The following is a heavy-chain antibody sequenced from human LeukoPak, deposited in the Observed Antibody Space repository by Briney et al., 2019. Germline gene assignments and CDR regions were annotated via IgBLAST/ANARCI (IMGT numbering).Heavy chain of an antibody. J-gene: IGHJ6*04. V-gene: IGHV4-34*01. Sequence: SGTLSLTCAVYGGSFSGYYWSWIRQPPGKGLEWIGEINHSGSTNYNPSLKSRVTISVDTSKNQFSLKLSSVTAADTAVYYCARGYGVVVPAAMVNYGMDVWGKGTTVTVSS. CDR2: INHSGST. CDR1: GGSFSGYY. D-gene: IGHD2-2*01. CDR3: ARGYGVVVPAAMVNYGMDV.